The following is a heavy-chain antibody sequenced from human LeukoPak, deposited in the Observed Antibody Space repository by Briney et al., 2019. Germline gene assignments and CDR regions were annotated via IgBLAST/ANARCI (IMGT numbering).Heavy chain of an antibody. CDR3: AKDGRYYGSGTPNWFDP. D-gene: IGHD3-10*01. V-gene: IGHV3-21*04. J-gene: IGHJ5*02. Sequence: GGSLRLSCAASGFTFSSYSMNWVRQAPGKGLEWVSSISSSSSYIYYADSVKGRFTISRDNSKNSLYLQMNSLRTEDTALYYCAKDGRYYGSGTPNWFDPWGQGTLVTVSS. CDR1: GFTFSSYS. CDR2: ISSSSSYI.